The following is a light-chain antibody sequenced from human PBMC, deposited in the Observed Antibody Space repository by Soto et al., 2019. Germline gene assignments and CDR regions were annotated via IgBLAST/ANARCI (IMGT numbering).Light chain of an antibody. CDR1: SSDVGGYNY. CDR2: DVS. J-gene: IGLJ2*01. Sequence: QSVLTQPASVSGSPGQSITISCTGTSSDVGGYNYVSWYQQHPGKAPKLMIYDVSNRPSGVSNRFPASKSGNTASLTISGLQAEDEADYYCCSYTSSSTLVVFGGGTKLTVL. CDR3: CSYTSSSTLVV. V-gene: IGLV2-14*01.